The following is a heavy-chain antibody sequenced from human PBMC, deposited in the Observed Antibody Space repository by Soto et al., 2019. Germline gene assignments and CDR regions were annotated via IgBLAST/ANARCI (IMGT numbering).Heavy chain of an antibody. CDR2: ISYDGSNK. D-gene: IGHD4-17*01. V-gene: IGHV3-30*18. Sequence: QVQLVESGGGVVQPGRSLRLSCAASGFTFSSYGMHWVRQAPGKGLEWVAVISYDGSNKYYADSVKGRFTISRDNSKNTLYLQMNSLRAEDTAVYYCAKSPYAVGRYAFDIWGQGTMVTVSS. CDR1: GFTFSSYG. CDR3: AKSPYAVGRYAFDI. J-gene: IGHJ3*02.